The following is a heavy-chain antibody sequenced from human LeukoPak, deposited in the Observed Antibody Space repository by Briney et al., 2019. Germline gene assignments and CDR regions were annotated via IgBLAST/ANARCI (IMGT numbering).Heavy chain of an antibody. Sequence: SETLSLTCAVYGGSFSGYYWSWIRQPPGKGLEWIGEINHSGSTNYNLSLKSRVTISVDTSKNQFSLKLSSVTAADTAVYYCARGRTVTRGFDYWGQGTLVTVSS. CDR3: ARGRTVTRGFDY. V-gene: IGHV4-34*01. D-gene: IGHD4-17*01. CDR1: GGSFSGYY. J-gene: IGHJ4*02. CDR2: INHSGST.